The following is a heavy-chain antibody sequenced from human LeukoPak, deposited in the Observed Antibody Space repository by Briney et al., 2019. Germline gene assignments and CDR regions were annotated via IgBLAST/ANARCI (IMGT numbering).Heavy chain of an antibody. CDR3: ARDGYYYDSSGYYYFDY. CDR1: GGSISSYY. Sequence: SETLSLTCTVSGGSISSYYWGWIRQPPGKGLEWIGSIYYSGSTYYNPSLKSRVTISVDTSKNQFSLKLSSVTAADTAVYYCARDGYYYDSSGYYYFDYWGQGTLVTVSS. D-gene: IGHD3-22*01. V-gene: IGHV4-39*07. J-gene: IGHJ4*02. CDR2: IYYSGST.